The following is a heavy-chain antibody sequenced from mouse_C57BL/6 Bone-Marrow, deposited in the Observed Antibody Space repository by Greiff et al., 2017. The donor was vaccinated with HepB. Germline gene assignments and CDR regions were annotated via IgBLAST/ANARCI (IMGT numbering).Heavy chain of an antibody. J-gene: IGHJ1*03. CDR1: EYEFPSHD. CDR2: INSDGGST. D-gene: IGHD1-1*01. V-gene: IGHV5-2*01. CDR3: ARRAYGSHWYFDV. Sequence: VQLQESGGGLVQPGESLKLSCESNEYEFPSHDMSWVRKTPEKRLELVAAINSDGGSTYYPDTMERRFIISRDNTKKTLYLQMSSLRSEDTALYYCARRAYGSHWYFDVWGTGTTVTVSS.